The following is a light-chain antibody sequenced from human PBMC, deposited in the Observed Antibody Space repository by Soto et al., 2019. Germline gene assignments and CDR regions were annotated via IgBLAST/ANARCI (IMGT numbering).Light chain of an antibody. CDR3: QSYDSSLSGYV. J-gene: IGLJ1*01. CDR2: ANT. Sequence: QSVLTQPPSVSGAPGQRVTISCTGSGSNIGPTYDVHWYQQLPGTAPKLLIYANTNRPSGVPDRFSGSKSGTSASLAITGLQAEDEADYYCQSYDSSLSGYVFGTGTKLTVL. V-gene: IGLV1-40*01. CDR1: GSNIGPTYD.